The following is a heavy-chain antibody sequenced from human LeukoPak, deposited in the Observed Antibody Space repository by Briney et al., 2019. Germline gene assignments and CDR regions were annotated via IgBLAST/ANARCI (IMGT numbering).Heavy chain of an antibody. CDR3: ARGVPASVDTAMAGGYYGMDV. CDR1: GGSFSGYY. D-gene: IGHD5-18*01. J-gene: IGHJ6*02. CDR2: INHSGST. Sequence: SETLSLTCAVYGGSFSGYYWSWIRQPPGKGLEWIGEINHSGSTNYNPSLKSRVTISVDTSKNQFSLKLSSVTAADTAVYYCARGVPASVDTAMAGGYYGMDVWGQGTTVTVSS. V-gene: IGHV4-34*01.